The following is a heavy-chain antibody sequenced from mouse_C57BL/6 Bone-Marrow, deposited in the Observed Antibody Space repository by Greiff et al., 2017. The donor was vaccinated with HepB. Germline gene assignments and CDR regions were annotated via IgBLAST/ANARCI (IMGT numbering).Heavy chain of an antibody. J-gene: IGHJ1*03. CDR2: IDPEDGET. CDR3: ARDTTVVALYWYFDV. Sequence: VQLQHSGAELVKPGASVKLSCTASGFNIKDYYMHWVKQRTEQGLEWIGRIDPEDGETKYAPKFQGKATITADTSSNTAYLQLSSLTSEDTAVYYCARDTTVVALYWYFDVWGTGTTVTVSS. V-gene: IGHV14-2*01. CDR1: GFNIKDYY. D-gene: IGHD1-1*01.